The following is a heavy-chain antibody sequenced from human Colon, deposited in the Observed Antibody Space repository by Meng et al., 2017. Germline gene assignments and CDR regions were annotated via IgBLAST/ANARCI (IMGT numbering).Heavy chain of an antibody. J-gene: IGHJ4*02. CDR3: VRESTSIAGSPPHY. CDR2: IFHSGTT. CDR1: GYSIGSGYY. Sequence: GSLRLSCTVSGYSIGSGYYWGWIRQPPGKGLEWIGSIFHSGTTYYNPSLNPRVTMSVDTSKNQFSLKLSSATAADTAVYYCVRESTSIAGSPPHYWGQGPLVTVSS. D-gene: IGHD3-10*01. V-gene: IGHV4-38-2*02.